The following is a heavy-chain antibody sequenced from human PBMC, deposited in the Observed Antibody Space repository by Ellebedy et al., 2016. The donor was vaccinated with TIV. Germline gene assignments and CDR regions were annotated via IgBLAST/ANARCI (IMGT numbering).Heavy chain of an antibody. CDR3: AALPYISRSSAF. CDR2: INPNSGGT. Sequence: ASVKVSCKASGYTFTGYYVNWLRQAPGQGLEWMGWINPNSGGTYYAQKFQGRVTMTSDTSISTAYMELSSLRSDDTAVYYCAALPYISRSSAFWGQGTLVIVSS. D-gene: IGHD2-2*01. CDR1: GYTFTGYY. J-gene: IGHJ4*02. V-gene: IGHV1-2*02.